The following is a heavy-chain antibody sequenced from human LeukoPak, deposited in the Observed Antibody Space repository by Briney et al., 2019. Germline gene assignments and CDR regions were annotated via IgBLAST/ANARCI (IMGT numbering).Heavy chain of an antibody. CDR2: IKSKTDGGTT. V-gene: IGHV3-15*01. CDR1: GFSFSDAW. CDR3: TTEDDSSGYYGDGFDY. J-gene: IGHJ4*02. Sequence: GGSLRLSCAASGFSFSDAWMSWVRQAPGKGLEWVGRIKSKTDGGTTDYAAPVKGRFTISRDDSKNTLYLQMNSLKTEDTAVYYCTTEDDSSGYYGDGFDYWGQGTLVTVSS. D-gene: IGHD3-22*01.